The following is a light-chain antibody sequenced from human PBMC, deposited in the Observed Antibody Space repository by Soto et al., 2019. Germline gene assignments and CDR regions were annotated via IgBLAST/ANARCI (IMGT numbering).Light chain of an antibody. J-gene: IGKJ4*01. CDR3: QQYHSSPLT. V-gene: IGKV4-1*01. CDR2: WAS. CDR1: QSVLYSSNNKNF. Sequence: DIVMTQSPDSLSVSLGERATINCKSSQSVLYSSNNKNFLAWYQQKPGHPPKLLFYWASTRESGVTDRFSGSGSGTDFTLTISSLQAEDVAVYYCQQYHSSPLTFGGGTKVDIK.